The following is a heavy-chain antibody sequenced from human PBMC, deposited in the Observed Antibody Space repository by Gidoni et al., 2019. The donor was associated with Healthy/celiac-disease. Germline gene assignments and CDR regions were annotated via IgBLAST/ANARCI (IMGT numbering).Heavy chain of an antibody. CDR1: GGSISSYY. CDR2: IYYSGST. Sequence: HVQLHDSGPGLVKPSETLSLTCPVSGGSISSYYWIWTRQPPGKGREWIGYIYYSGSTNYNPSLKSRVTISVETSKNQFSRKVSSGTAADTAVYYCARGGELLPFDYWGQGTLVTVSS. D-gene: IGHD1-26*01. CDR3: ARGGELLPFDY. J-gene: IGHJ4*02. V-gene: IGHV4-59*01.